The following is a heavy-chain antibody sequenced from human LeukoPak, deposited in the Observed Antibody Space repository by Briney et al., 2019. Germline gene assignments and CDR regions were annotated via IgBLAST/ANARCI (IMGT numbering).Heavy chain of an antibody. CDR2: INPNSGGT. V-gene: IGHV1-2*02. CDR1: GYTFTGYY. J-gene: IGHJ4*02. Sequence: APVKVSCKSSGYTFTGYYMHWARQAPGQGLEWMGWINPNSGGTNYAQKFQGRVTMTRDTSISTAYMELSRLRSDDTAVYYCARXVGRGELRPLGYWGQGTLVTVSS. D-gene: IGHD1-26*01. CDR3: ARXVGRGELRPLGY.